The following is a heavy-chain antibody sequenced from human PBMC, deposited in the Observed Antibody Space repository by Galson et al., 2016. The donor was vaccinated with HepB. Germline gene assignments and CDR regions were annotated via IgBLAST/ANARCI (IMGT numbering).Heavy chain of an antibody. Sequence: SLRLSCAASGFTFGAYWMTWVRQAPGKGLEWVANIKQDGTENYYGVSVKGRFTISRDNAKDSLYLQMNTLTVEDTAIYYCSRGRSWNEGEYYYGMDVWGQGTTVIDSS. J-gene: IGHJ6*02. D-gene: IGHD1-1*01. V-gene: IGHV3-7*03. CDR3: SRGRSWNEGEYYYGMDV. CDR1: GFTFGAYW. CDR2: IKQDGTEN.